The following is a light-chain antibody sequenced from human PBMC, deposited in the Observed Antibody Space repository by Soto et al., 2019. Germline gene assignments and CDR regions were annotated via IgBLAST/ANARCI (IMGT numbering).Light chain of an antibody. J-gene: IGKJ5*01. Sequence: DIQMTQSPSTLSASVADIVTITCRASQSIRSWLAWYQQKPGKAPKLLIYAASSLQSGVPSRFSATVSGTEFSLTITSLQPEDFATYYCQQLFDSPITFGQGTRLEIK. CDR1: QSIRSW. CDR2: AAS. V-gene: IGKV1-5*01. CDR3: QQLFDSPIT.